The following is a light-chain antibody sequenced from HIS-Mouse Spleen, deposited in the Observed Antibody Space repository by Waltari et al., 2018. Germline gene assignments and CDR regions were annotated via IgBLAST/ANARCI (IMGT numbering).Light chain of an antibody. J-gene: IGLJ2*01. Sequence: SYELTQPPSVSVSPGQTARITCSGDALPKKYAYWSQQKSGQAPVLVIYEDSKRPSGFPERVSGSSSGTMATLTIRGAQVEDEADYYCYSTDSSGNHRVFGGGTKLTVL. CDR3: YSTDSSGNHRV. CDR1: ALPKKY. CDR2: EDS. V-gene: IGLV3-10*01.